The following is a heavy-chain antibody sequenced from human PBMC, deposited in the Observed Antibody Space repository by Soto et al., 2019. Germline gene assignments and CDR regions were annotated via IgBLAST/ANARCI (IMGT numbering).Heavy chain of an antibody. CDR3: AKIVGSSGWYEDAFDM. D-gene: IGHD6-19*01. Sequence: GGSLRLSWAASGFTFSSYAMSWVRQAPGKGLEWVSGISGSGSSTDFADSVKGRFTISRDNSKNTLYLQMNSLRADDTAVYYCAKIVGSSGWYEDAFDMWGQGTMVTVSS. CDR1: GFTFSSYA. J-gene: IGHJ3*02. CDR2: ISGSGSST. V-gene: IGHV3-23*01.